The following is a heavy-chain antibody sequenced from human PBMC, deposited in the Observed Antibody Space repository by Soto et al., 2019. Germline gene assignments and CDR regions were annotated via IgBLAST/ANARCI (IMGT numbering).Heavy chain of an antibody. J-gene: IGHJ4*02. Sequence: VQLVESGGGLVQPGGSLRLSCAASGFTFSSYSMNWVRQAPGKGLEWVSYISSSSSTIYYADSVKGRFTISRDNAKNSLYLQMNSLRAEDTAVYYCARDLWGVVYWGQGTLVTVSS. CDR2: ISSSSSTI. CDR1: GFTFSSYS. CDR3: ARDLWGVVY. D-gene: IGHD7-27*01. V-gene: IGHV3-48*01.